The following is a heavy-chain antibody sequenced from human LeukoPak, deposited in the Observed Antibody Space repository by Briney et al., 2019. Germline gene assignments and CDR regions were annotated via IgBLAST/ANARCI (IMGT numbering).Heavy chain of an antibody. J-gene: IGHJ5*02. D-gene: IGHD3-3*01. CDR2: IIPILGIA. CDR1: GGTFSSYA. Sequence: GASVKVSCKASGGTFSSYAISWVRQAPGQGLEWMGRIIPILGIANYAQKFQGRVTITADKSTSTAYMELSSPRSEDTAVYYCARAGFWSGYLDENWFDPWGQGTLVTVSS. CDR3: ARAGFWSGYLDENWFDP. V-gene: IGHV1-69*04.